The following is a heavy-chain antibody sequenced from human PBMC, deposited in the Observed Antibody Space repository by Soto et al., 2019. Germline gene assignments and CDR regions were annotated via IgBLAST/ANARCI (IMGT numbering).Heavy chain of an antibody. V-gene: IGHV4-34*01. CDR1: GGSFSGYY. CDR3: ARTSIFGGGYYFDY. Sequence: SETLSLTCAVYGGSFSGYYWSWIRQPPGKGLEWIGEINHSGNINYNPSLKSRVTISVDTSKNQFSLNLSSVTAADTAVYYWARTSIFGGGYYFDYWGQGTLVTVSS. D-gene: IGHD3-3*01. J-gene: IGHJ4*02. CDR2: INHSGNI.